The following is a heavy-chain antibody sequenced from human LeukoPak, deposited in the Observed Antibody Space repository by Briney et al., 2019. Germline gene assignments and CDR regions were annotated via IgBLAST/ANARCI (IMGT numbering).Heavy chain of an antibody. D-gene: IGHD5-18*01. J-gene: IGHJ4*02. CDR2: ISGSGGST. CDR1: GFTFSSYA. V-gene: IGHV3-23*01. Sequence: GGSLRLSCAASGFTFSSYAMSWVRQAPGKGLEWVSAISGSGGSTYYADSVKGRFTISRDNSKNTLYLQMNGLRAEDTAVYYCARRIQLWSAFDYWGQGTLVTVSS. CDR3: ARRIQLWSAFDY.